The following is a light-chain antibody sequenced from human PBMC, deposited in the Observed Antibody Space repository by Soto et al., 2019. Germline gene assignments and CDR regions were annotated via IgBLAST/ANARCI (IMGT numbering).Light chain of an antibody. CDR3: AAWDGSLNGVL. Sequence: QPVLTQPPSASGTPGQRVTISCSGSSSNIGSNTVNWYRQFPGTAPKLLIYNNYKRPSGVPDRFSGSRSATSASLAISGLQSEDEADYYCAAWDGSLNGVLFGGGTKLTVL. CDR2: NNY. CDR1: SSNIGSNT. V-gene: IGLV1-44*01. J-gene: IGLJ2*01.